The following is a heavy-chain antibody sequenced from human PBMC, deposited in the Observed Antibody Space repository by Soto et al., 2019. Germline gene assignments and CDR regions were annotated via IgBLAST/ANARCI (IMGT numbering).Heavy chain of an antibody. CDR3: ARDLQWLADYYGMDV. D-gene: IGHD6-19*01. J-gene: IGHJ6*02. CDR1: GYTFTSYA. Sequence: QVQLVQSGAAVKKPGASVKVSCKASGYTFTSYAMHWVRQAPGQRLEWMGWINAGNGNTKYSQKFQGRVTITRDTSASTAYMELSSLRSEDTAVYYCARDLQWLADYYGMDVWGQGTTVTVSS. V-gene: IGHV1-3*01. CDR2: INAGNGNT.